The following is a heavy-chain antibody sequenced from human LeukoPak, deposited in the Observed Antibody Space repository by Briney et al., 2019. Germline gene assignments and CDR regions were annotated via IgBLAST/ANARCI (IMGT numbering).Heavy chain of an antibody. Sequence: ASVKVSCKASGGTFSSYAISWVRQAPGQGLEWMGRIIPILGIANYAQKFQGRVTITADESTSTAYMELSSLRSEDTAVYYCARGAYSSSWYWFDPWGQGTLVTVSS. CDR3: ARGAYSSSWYWFDP. D-gene: IGHD6-13*01. V-gene: IGHV1-69*04. CDR1: GGTFSSYA. CDR2: IIPILGIA. J-gene: IGHJ5*02.